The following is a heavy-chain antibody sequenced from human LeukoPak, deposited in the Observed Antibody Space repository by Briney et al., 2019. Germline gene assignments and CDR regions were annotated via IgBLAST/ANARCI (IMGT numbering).Heavy chain of an antibody. V-gene: IGHV3-20*04. D-gene: IGHD5-18*01. CDR1: GFTFDDYG. Sequence: GGSLRLSCAASGFTFDDYGMSWVRPAPGKGLEWVSGINWNGGSTGYADSVKGRFTISRDNAKNSLYLQMNSLRAEDTALYYCARSGGGYSYGYFDYWGQGTLVTVSS. CDR2: INWNGGST. J-gene: IGHJ4*02. CDR3: ARSGGGYSYGYFDY.